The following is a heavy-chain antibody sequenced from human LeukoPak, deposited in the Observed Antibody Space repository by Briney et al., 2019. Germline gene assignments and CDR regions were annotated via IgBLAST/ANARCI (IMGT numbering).Heavy chain of an antibody. J-gene: IGHJ4*02. CDR3: AKDPVVVVSGIDY. Sequence: GGSLRLSCAASGFTFSNYGMNWVRQTPGKGLEWVSSISGSGGSTYYADSVKGRFTISRDNSKNTLYLQMNSLRAEDTAVYYCAKDPVVVVSGIDYWGQGTLVTVSS. CDR2: ISGSGGST. CDR1: GFTFSNYG. V-gene: IGHV3-23*01. D-gene: IGHD3-22*01.